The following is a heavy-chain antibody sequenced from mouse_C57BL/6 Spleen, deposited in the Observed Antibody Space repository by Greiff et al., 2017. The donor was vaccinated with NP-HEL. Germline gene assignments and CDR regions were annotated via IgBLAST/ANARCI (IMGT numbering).Heavy chain of an antibody. CDR3: ARERGYDSLSR. J-gene: IGHJ3*02. CDR1: GYTFTDYN. V-gene: IGHV1-22*01. Sequence: EVQLQQSGPELVKPGASVKMSCKASGYTFTDYNMHWVKQSHGKSLEWIGYINPNNGGTSYNQKFKGKATLTVNKSSSTAYMGLRSLTSEYSAVYYCARERGYDSLSRWGQGTLVTVSA. CDR2: INPNNGGT. D-gene: IGHD2-4*01.